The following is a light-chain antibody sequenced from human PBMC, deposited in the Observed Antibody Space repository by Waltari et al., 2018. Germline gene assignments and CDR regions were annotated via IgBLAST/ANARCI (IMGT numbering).Light chain of an antibody. Sequence: DIQMTQSPSTLSASVGDRVTITCRASENISRWLAWYQQKPGKAPKVLIYDASGMGSGVPSRFSGSGSGTEFTLTISSLQPDDSATYYCQQYDSYPLFGQGTKLEIK. CDR3: QQYDSYPL. CDR1: ENISRW. V-gene: IGKV1-5*01. CDR2: DAS. J-gene: IGKJ2*01.